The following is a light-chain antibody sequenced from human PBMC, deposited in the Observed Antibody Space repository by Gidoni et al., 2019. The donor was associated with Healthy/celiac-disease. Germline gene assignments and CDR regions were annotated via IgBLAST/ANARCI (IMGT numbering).Light chain of an antibody. CDR1: KLGDKY. Sequence: SYDLTQSPSASVSPAQPASITCPGDKLGDKYACWYQQKPGQSPLLVVYKDSKRPSGIPERFSGSNSGNTATLTISGTQAMDEADYYCQAWDSSNVVFGGGTKLTVL. J-gene: IGLJ2*01. CDR3: QAWDSSNVV. V-gene: IGLV3-1*01. CDR2: KDS.